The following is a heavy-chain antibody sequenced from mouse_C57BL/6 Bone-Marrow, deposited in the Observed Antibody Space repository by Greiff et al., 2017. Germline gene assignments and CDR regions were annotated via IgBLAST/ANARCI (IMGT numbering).Heavy chain of an antibody. V-gene: IGHV1-26*01. D-gene: IGHD2-4*01. CDR2: INPNNGGT. CDR3: ARKGEYDYDRTLFDY. Sequence: VQLQQSGPELVKPGASVKISCKASGYTFTDYYMNWVKQSHGKSLEWIGDINPNNGGTSYNQKFKGKATLTVDKSSSTAYMELRSLTSEDSAVYYCARKGEYDYDRTLFDYWGQGTTLTVSS. J-gene: IGHJ2*01. CDR1: GYTFTDYY.